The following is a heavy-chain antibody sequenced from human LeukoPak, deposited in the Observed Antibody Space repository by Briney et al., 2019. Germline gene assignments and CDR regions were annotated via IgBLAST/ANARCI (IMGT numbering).Heavy chain of an antibody. CDR2: IYYSGST. CDR1: GGSISSYY. D-gene: IGHD1-26*01. Sequence: PSETLSLTCTVSGGSISSYYWSWIRQPPGKGLEWIGYIYYSGSTNYNPSLKSRVTISVDTSKNQFSLKLSSVTAADTAVYYCARFPSIVGATTGGYYFDYWGQGTLVTVSS. CDR3: ARFPSIVGATTGGYYFDY. V-gene: IGHV4-59*12. J-gene: IGHJ4*02.